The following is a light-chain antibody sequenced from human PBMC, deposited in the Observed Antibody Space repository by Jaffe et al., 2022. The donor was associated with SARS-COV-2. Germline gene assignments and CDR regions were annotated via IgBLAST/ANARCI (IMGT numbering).Light chain of an antibody. CDR2: GAS. J-gene: IGKJ4*01. CDR1: QSFSGS. V-gene: IGKV3-20*01. CDR3: QQYPNSPLT. Sequence: EIVLTQSPGTLSLSPGERATLSCRASQSFSGSLAWYQQKPGQAPRLLIYGASSRATGIPDRFSGSGSGTDFTLTISRLEPEDSAVYYCQQYPNSPLTFGGGTKVEIK.